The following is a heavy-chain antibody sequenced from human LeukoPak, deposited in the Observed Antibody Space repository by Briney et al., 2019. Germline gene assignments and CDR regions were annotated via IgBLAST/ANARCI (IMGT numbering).Heavy chain of an antibody. Sequence: GGSLRLSCAASGFTLSRYVLTWVRQAPGKGLEWVSGISGSGASTYYADSVKGRVTISRDNSKNTLFLQMNNLRVDDTAVYYCARVACTDGVCSMREAFDIWGQGTMVTVSS. CDR2: ISGSGAST. V-gene: IGHV3-23*01. CDR3: ARVACTDGVCSMREAFDI. CDR1: GFTLSRYV. J-gene: IGHJ3*02. D-gene: IGHD2-8*01.